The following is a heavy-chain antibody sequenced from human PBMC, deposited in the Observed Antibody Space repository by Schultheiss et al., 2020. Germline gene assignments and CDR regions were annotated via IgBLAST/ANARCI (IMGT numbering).Heavy chain of an antibody. CDR1: GFTFSSYA. CDR2: ISYDGSNK. Sequence: WGSLRLSFAASGFTFSSYAMHWVRQAPGKGLEWVAVISYDGSNKYYADSVKGRFTISRDNSKNTLYLQMNSLRAEDTAVYYCARDVGGSYPRGAAFDIWGQGTMVTVSS. J-gene: IGHJ3*02. D-gene: IGHD1-26*01. V-gene: IGHV3-30-3*01. CDR3: ARDVGGSYPRGAAFDI.